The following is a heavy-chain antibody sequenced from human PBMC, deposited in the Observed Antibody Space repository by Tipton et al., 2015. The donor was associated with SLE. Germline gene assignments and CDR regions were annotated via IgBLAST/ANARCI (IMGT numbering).Heavy chain of an antibody. J-gene: IGHJ4*02. CDR2: ISDSGDNT. Sequence: GSLRLSCAASGFIFSNYAMTWVRQTPGKGLEWVSLISDSGDNTYYADSVKGRFTISRDNSKNTLHLQMNSLRSDDSAVYYCVAGGNYGRFDYWGQGTLVTVSS. CDR1: GFIFSNYA. V-gene: IGHV3-23*01. D-gene: IGHD4-11*01. CDR3: VAGGNYGRFDY.